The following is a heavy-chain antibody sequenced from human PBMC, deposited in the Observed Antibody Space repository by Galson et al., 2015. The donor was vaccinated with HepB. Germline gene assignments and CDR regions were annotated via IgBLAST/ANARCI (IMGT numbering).Heavy chain of an antibody. D-gene: IGHD6-19*01. CDR2: IHYSGNT. Sequence: SETLSLTCTVSGGSISGHYWSWIRQPPGEGLEWIGYIHYSGNTNYNPSFQSRVTMSVDTPENQFSLKLSSVSAADTAVYYCARALSNGWPYYFDFWGQGSLVTVSS. CDR3: ARALSNGWPYYFDF. CDR1: GGSISGHY. J-gene: IGHJ4*02. V-gene: IGHV4-59*11.